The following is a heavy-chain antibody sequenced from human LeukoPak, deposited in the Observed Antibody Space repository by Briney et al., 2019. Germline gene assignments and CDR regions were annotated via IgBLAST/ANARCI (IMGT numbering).Heavy chain of an antibody. Sequence: GGSLRLSCAASGFTFSNAWMSWVRQAPGKGLEWVGRIKSKTDGGTTEYAAPVKGRFTISRDDSKTTLYLQMNSLETEDTAVYYCTTERWLRPDYWGQGTLVTVSS. J-gene: IGHJ4*02. CDR3: TTERWLRPDY. CDR1: GFTFSNAW. V-gene: IGHV3-15*07. D-gene: IGHD5-12*01. CDR2: IKSKTDGGTT.